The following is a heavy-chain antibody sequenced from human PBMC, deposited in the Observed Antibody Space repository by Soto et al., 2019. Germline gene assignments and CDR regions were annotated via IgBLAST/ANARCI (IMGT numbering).Heavy chain of an antibody. D-gene: IGHD4-17*01. V-gene: IGHV3-30*18. CDR1: GFTFSSYG. Sequence: QVQLVESGGGVVQPGRSLRLSCAASGFTFSSYGMHWVRQAPGKGLEWVAVISYDGSNKYYADSVQGRFTISRDNSKNTLYLQMNSLRAEDTAVYYCAKDLFGGTVTHFDYWGQGTLVTVSS. J-gene: IGHJ4*02. CDR2: ISYDGSNK. CDR3: AKDLFGGTVTHFDY.